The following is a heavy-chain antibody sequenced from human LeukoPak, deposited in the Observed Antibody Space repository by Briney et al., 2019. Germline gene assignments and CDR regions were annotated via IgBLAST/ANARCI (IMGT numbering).Heavy chain of an antibody. CDR2: TYYRSKWYS. CDR1: GDSVSSNSAA. D-gene: IGHD6-25*01. V-gene: IGHV6-1*01. J-gene: IGHJ6*04. CDR3: ARQYSSGWIYYYGLDV. Sequence: SQTLSLTCAISGDSVSSNSAAWNWIRQSPSRGLEWLGRTYYRSKWYSDYAVSVKSRITINPDTSKNQVSLQLKSVTPEDTAVYYCARQYSSGWIYYYGLDVWGKGTTVTVSS.